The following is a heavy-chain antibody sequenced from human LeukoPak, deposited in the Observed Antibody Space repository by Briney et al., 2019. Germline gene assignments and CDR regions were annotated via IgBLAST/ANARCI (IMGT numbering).Heavy chain of an antibody. V-gene: IGHV4-39*07. J-gene: IGHJ5*02. D-gene: IGHD2-2*01. Sequence: SETLSLTCTVSGGSISSSSYYWGWIRQPPGKGLEWIGSIYYSGSTYYNPSLKSRVTISVDTSKNQFSLKLSSVTAADTAVYYCARATHGYCSSTSCYLSGDSAVGFDPWGRGTLVTVSS. CDR1: GGSISSSSYY. CDR3: ARATHGYCSSTSCYLSGDSAVGFDP. CDR2: IYYSGST.